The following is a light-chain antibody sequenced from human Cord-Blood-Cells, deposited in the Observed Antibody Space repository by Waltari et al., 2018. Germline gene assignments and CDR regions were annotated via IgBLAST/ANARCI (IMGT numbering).Light chain of an antibody. V-gene: IGLV7-46*01. CDR3: LLSYSGAWV. Sequence: QAVVTQEPSLTVSPGGTVTLTCGSSTGAVTSGHYTYWFQQKPGQAPRTLIHDTRNKHPCTPARFSGSRLGGKAALTLSGSQPEDEAEYYCLLSYSGAWVFGGGTKLTVL. CDR2: DTR. CDR1: TGAVTSGHY. J-gene: IGLJ3*02.